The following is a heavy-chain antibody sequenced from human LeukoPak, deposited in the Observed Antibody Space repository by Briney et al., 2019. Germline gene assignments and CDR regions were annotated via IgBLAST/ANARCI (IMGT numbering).Heavy chain of an antibody. Sequence: SETLSLTCAVYGGSFSGYYWSWIRQPPGEGLEWIGEINHSGSTNYNPSLKSRVTISVDTSKNQFSLKLSSATAADTAVYYCARGGVPAADYYFDYWGQGTLVTVSS. D-gene: IGHD2-2*01. CDR3: ARGGVPAADYYFDY. V-gene: IGHV4-34*01. CDR2: INHSGST. J-gene: IGHJ4*02. CDR1: GGSFSGYY.